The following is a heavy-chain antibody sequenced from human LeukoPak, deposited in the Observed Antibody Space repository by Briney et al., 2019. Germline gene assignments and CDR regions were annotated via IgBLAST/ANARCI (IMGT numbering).Heavy chain of an antibody. V-gene: IGHV4-39*01. CDR3: AGHLPYSNYCYY. J-gene: IGHJ4*02. CDR2: IYYSGST. D-gene: IGHD4-11*01. Sequence: SETLSLTCTVSGGSISSSSYYWGWIRQPPGKGLEWIASIYYSGSTYYDPSLKSRVTISVDTSKNQFSLKLSSVTAADTAVYYCAGHLPYSNYCYYWGQGTLVTVSS. CDR1: GGSISSSSYY.